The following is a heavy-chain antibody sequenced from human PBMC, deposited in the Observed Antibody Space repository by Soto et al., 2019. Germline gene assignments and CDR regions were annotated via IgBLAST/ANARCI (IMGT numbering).Heavy chain of an antibody. CDR1: GGSFSGYY. D-gene: IGHD4-17*01. Sequence: QVQLQQWGAGLLKPSETLSLTCAVYGGSFSGYYWSWIRQPPGKGLEWIGEINHSGSTNYNPSLKSRVTISVDTSKNQFSLKLSSVTAADTAVYYCARWNPTVTTSFWYFDLWGRGTLVTVSS. CDR2: INHSGST. CDR3: ARWNPTVTTSFWYFDL. V-gene: IGHV4-34*01. J-gene: IGHJ2*01.